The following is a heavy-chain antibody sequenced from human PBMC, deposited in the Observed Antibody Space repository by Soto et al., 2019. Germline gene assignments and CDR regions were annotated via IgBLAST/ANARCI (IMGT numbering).Heavy chain of an antibody. CDR3: ARETVTTWNAFDI. J-gene: IGHJ3*02. CDR2: ISYDGSNK. CDR1: GFTFSSYA. D-gene: IGHD4-17*01. Sequence: QVQLVESGGGVVQPGRSLRLSCAASGFTFSSYAMHWVRQAPGKGLEWVAVISYDGSNKYYADSVKGRFTISRDNSKNPLYLQMNSLRAEDTAVYYWARETVTTWNAFDIWGQGTMVTVS. V-gene: IGHV3-30-3*01.